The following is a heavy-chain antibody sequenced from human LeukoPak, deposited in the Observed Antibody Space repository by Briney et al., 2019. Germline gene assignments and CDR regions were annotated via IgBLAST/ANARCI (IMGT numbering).Heavy chain of an antibody. Sequence: GGSLRLSCAASGFTFSNYWMSWVRQAPGKGLEWVANIKQDGSEKYYLDSVKGRFTISRDNAKNSLYLQMNSLRAEDTALYYCARDCSTTRCHNYWGQGTLVTVSS. CDR3: ARDCSTTRCHNY. CDR2: IKQDGSEK. CDR1: GFTFSNYW. D-gene: IGHD2-2*01. V-gene: IGHV3-7*01. J-gene: IGHJ4*02.